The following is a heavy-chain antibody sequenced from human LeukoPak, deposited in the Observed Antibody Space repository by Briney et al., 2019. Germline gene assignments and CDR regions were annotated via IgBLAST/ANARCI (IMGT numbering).Heavy chain of an antibody. V-gene: IGHV3-23*01. J-gene: IGHJ5*02. D-gene: IGHD3-22*01. CDR1: GFTFSSYA. CDR2: ISGSGGST. Sequence: GGSLRLSCAASGFTFSSYAMSLVRQAPGKGLEWVSAISGSGGSTYYADSVKGRFTTSRDNSKNTLYLQMNSLRAEDTAVYYCAKDNTYYYDSSGYYGGFDPWGQGTLVTVSS. CDR3: AKDNTYYYDSSGYYGGFDP.